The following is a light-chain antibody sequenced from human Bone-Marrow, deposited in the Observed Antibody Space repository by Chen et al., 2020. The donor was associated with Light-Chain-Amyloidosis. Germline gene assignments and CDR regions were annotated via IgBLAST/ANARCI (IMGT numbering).Light chain of an antibody. J-gene: IGKJ2*02. Sequence: EIVLTQSPGTLSLSPGERATLSCRASQSVSSTYFAWYQQKPGQGPRLLIYGASTRATGIPDRFSGSGSGTDFTLTISRLEPEDLAVYDCHLYGRSPPCTFGQGTKLEIK. CDR1: QSVSSTY. CDR3: HLYGRSPPCT. V-gene: IGKV3-20*01. CDR2: GAS.